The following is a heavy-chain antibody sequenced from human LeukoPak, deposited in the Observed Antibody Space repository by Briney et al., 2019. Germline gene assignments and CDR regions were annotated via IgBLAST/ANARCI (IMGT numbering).Heavy chain of an antibody. V-gene: IGHV3-21*01. CDR2: ISSSSSYI. J-gene: IGHJ3*02. CDR1: GFTFSSYS. Sequence: KTGGSLRLSCAASGFTFSSYSMNWVRQAPGKGLEWVSSISSSSSYIYYADSVKGRFTVSRDNGKNSLLLQMNSLRAEDTALYYCARGYSRAAFDIWGQGTVVAVSS. CDR3: ARGYSRAAFDI. D-gene: IGHD2-15*01.